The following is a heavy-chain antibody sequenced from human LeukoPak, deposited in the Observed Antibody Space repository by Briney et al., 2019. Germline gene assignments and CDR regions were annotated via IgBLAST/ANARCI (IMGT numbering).Heavy chain of an antibody. V-gene: IGHV3-7*03. CDR2: IKQDGSEK. CDR3: AHHGGGTIRIAAFDI. CDR1: GFTFSSYW. J-gene: IGHJ3*02. D-gene: IGHD3-3*01. Sequence: GGSLRLSCAASGFTFSSYWMSWVRQAPGKGLEWVANIKQDGSEKYYVDSAKGRFTISRDNSKNTLYLQLNSLRAEDTAIYYCAHHGGGTIRIAAFDIWGQGTMVTVSS.